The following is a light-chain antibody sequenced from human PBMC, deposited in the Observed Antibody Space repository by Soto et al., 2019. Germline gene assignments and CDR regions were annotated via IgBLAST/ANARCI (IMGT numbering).Light chain of an antibody. J-gene: IGKJ2*01. CDR3: QQYGSSLGYT. Sequence: EIVLTQSPGTLSLSPGERATLSCRASQSVSSSYLAWYQQKPGQAPRLLIYDASSRATGIPDRFSGSGSGTDFTLTISRLEPEDFAVYYCQQYGSSLGYTFGQGTKLEIK. CDR1: QSVSSSY. V-gene: IGKV3-20*01. CDR2: DAS.